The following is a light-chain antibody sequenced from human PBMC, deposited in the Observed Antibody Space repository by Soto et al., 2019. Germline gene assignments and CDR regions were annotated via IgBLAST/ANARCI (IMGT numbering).Light chain of an antibody. CDR3: QQSYSAPFT. V-gene: IGKV1-39*01. J-gene: IGKJ4*01. Sequence: DIQMTQSPSSLSASVGDRVTITGRASQRISIYLNWYQQKPGKAPKLLIYAASSLPSGVPSRFSGSGSGTDFTLTISSLQPEDFETYYCQQSYSAPFTFGGGTKVEIK. CDR1: QRISIY. CDR2: AAS.